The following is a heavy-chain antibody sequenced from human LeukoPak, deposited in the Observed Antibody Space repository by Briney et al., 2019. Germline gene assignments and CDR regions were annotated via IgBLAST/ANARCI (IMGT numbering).Heavy chain of an antibody. V-gene: IGHV3-23*01. CDR1: GFTFSSYA. CDR3: AKVGTFMIALAES. CDR2: ISGSGGST. J-gene: IGHJ4*02. D-gene: IGHD3-22*01. Sequence: GGSLRLSCAASGFTFSSYAMSWVRQAPGKGLEWVSAISGSGGSTYYADSVKGRFTISRDNSKNTLYLQTNSLRAEDTAVYYCAKVGTFMIALAESWGQGTLVTVSS.